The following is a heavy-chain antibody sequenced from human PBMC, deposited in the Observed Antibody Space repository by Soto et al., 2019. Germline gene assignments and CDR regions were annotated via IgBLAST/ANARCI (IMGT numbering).Heavy chain of an antibody. V-gene: IGHV3-23*01. CDR3: AKDRGDCTNAVCYFNYYGMDV. CDR2: ISGSGGST. J-gene: IGHJ6*02. D-gene: IGHD2-8*01. CDR1: GFTFSSYA. Sequence: GGSLRLSCAASGFTFSSYAMSWVRQAPGKGLEWVSTISGSGGSTYYADSVKGRFTISRDNSKNTLYLQMNSLRAEDTAVYYCAKDRGDCTNAVCYFNYYGMDVWGQGTTVTVSS.